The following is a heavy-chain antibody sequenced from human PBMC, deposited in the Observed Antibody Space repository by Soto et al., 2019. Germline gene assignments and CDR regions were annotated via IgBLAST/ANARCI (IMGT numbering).Heavy chain of an antibody. CDR1: GGSISSRSHY. Sequence: QLQLQESGPGLVKPSETLSLTCTVSGGSISSRSHYCGWIRQSPGKHLEWIGSSYYRGSTHYNPSLKTRVTISADTSKNQVSLKVYSVTAADTAVYYCATADGFGVVTPFFEYWGQGILVTVSS. V-gene: IGHV4-39*01. J-gene: IGHJ4*02. CDR3: ATADGFGVVTPFFEY. CDR2: SYYRGST. D-gene: IGHD3-3*01.